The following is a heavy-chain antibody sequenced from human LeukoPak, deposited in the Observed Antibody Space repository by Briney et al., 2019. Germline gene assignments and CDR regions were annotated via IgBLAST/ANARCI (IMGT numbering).Heavy chain of an antibody. J-gene: IGHJ5*02. V-gene: IGHV4-4*07. CDR1: GGSISSYY. CDR2: INSSGST. CDR3: VREVWSHNCFDP. D-gene: IGHD2-21*01. Sequence: SETLSLTCTVSGGSISSYYWSWIRQPAGKGLEWIGRINSSGSTNYNPSLKSRVTISVDTSKNQFSLKLTSVTAADTALYYCVREVWSHNCFDPWGQGALVTVSS.